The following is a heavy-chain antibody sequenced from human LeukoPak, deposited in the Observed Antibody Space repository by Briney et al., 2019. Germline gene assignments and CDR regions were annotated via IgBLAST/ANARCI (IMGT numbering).Heavy chain of an antibody. V-gene: IGHV3-11*01. J-gene: IGHJ4*02. CDR3: AKEGGDWGEGYFDY. CDR1: GFTLRDSY. Sequence: GGSLRLSCSASGFTLRDSYMSWLRQVPGRALEWISYISSSGGTIYYADSVKDRFTISRDNAKNSLYLQMNSLRAEDTAVYYGAKEGGDWGEGYFDYWGQGTLVTVSS. D-gene: IGHD3-16*01. CDR2: ISSSGGTI.